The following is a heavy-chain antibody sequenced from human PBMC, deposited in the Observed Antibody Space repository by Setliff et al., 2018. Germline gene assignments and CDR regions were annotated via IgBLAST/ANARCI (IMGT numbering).Heavy chain of an antibody. Sequence: GASVKVSCKASGYTFTSYDINWVRQATGQGLEWMGWMNPNSGNTGYAQRFQGRVTMTRNTSISTAYMELSSLRSEDTAVYYCARAGRAVVNAFDIWCQGTMVTVSS. J-gene: IGHJ3*02. D-gene: IGHD2-15*01. CDR3: ARAGRAVVNAFDI. CDR2: MNPNSGNT. V-gene: IGHV1-8*01. CDR1: GYTFTSYD.